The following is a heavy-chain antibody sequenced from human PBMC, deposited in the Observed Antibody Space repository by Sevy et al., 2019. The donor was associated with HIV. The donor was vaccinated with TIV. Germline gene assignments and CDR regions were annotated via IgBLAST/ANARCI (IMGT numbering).Heavy chain of an antibody. V-gene: IGHV3-48*01. CDR1: GFTFSSYS. J-gene: IGHJ4*02. CDR2: ISSSSSTI. Sequence: GGSLRLSCAASGFTFSSYSVNWVRQAPGKGLEWVSYISSSSSTIYYADSVKGRFTISRDNAKNSLYLQMNSLRAEDTAVYYCARDRSDYDYIWGRYRYFDWGQGTLVTVSS. CDR3: ARDRSDYDYIWGRYRYFD. D-gene: IGHD3-16*02.